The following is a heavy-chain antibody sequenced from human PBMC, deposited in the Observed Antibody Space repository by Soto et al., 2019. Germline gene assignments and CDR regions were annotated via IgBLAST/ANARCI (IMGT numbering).Heavy chain of an antibody. CDR3: ARDMVRLGALLLTGFDI. D-gene: IGHD3-10*01. J-gene: IGHJ3*02. Sequence: EVQLVESGGGLIQPGGSLRLSCEASGFNVGDKFMNWVRQAPGKGLEWVSVIYSVGSTYYADSVKGRFTISRDNSKNTLYLQMNSLRVEDTAVYYCARDMVRLGALLLTGFDIWGQGTMVTVSS. V-gene: IGHV3-53*01. CDR2: IYSVGST. CDR1: GFNVGDKF.